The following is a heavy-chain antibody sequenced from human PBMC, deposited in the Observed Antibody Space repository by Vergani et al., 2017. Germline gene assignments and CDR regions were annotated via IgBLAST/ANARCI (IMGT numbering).Heavy chain of an antibody. V-gene: IGHV4-39*01. CDR3: ARRDSSGYYVDFDY. D-gene: IGHD3-22*01. CDR2: IYYTGTT. Sequence: QVQLQESGPGLVKPSETLSLTCAVYGGSFSGYYWNWIRQPPGKGLEWIGTIYYTGTTYYNEAHKSRLTISVDTSKNQFSLNLTSVTAADTAVYYCARRDSSGYYVDFDYWGQGTLVTVSS. CDR1: GGSFSGYY. J-gene: IGHJ4*02.